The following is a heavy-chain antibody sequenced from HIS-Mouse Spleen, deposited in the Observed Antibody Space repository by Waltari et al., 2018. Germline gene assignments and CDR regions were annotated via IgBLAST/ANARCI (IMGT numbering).Heavy chain of an antibody. V-gene: IGHV4-4*07. CDR1: GGSISSYY. CDR2: IYTSGST. J-gene: IGHJ3*02. D-gene: IGHD3-3*01. Sequence: QVQLQESGPGLVKPSETLSLTCTVSGGSISSYYWSWIRQPAGKGLEWIGRIYTSGSTNHNPALNSRVTMSVDTSKNQFSLKLSSVTAADTAVYYCARDFHDFWSGYYGGDKKHDAFDIWGQGTMVTVSS. CDR3: ARDFHDFWSGYYGGDKKHDAFDI.